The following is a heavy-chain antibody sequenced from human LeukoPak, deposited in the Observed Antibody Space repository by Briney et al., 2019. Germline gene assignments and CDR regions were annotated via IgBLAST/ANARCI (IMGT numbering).Heavy chain of an antibody. D-gene: IGHD3-9*01. V-gene: IGHV4-39*01. J-gene: IGHJ4*02. CDR3: ARHTGYYDILTGYYFSSGNYFDY. Sequence: SETLSLTCTVSGGSISSSSYYWGWIRQPPGKGLEWIGRIYYSGSTYYNPSRKSRVTISVDTSKNQFSLKLSSVTAADTAVYYCARHTGYYDILTGYYFSSGNYFDYWGQGTLVTVSS. CDR1: GGSISSSSYY. CDR2: IYYSGST.